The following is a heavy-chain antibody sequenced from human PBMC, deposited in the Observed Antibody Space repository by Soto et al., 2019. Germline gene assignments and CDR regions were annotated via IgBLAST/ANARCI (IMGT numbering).Heavy chain of an antibody. V-gene: IGHV3-33*01. CDR3: ARNPSGVDLASMKD. Sequence: GGQLKSCCVASGLHLRSQGVHWARQAPGKGLEWVAVIRNDGYTTHYADPVKGRFTISRDNSRNTLYLQMNSLIAEDTAIYYCARNPSGVDLASMKDWGRGT. CDR2: IRNDGYTT. CDR1: GLHLRSQG. D-gene: IGHD5-12*01. J-gene: IGHJ4*02.